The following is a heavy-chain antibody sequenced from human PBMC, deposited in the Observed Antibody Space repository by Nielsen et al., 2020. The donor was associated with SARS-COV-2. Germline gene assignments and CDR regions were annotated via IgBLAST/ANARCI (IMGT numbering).Heavy chain of an antibody. D-gene: IGHD3-16*02. CDR3: ATGQVAYYDYVWGSYPTPYYFDY. Sequence: WIRQPPGKGLEWIGTIYYSGSTYYTPSLKSRVTISLDTSKNQFSLKLSSVTAADTAVYYCATGQVAYYDYVWGSYPTPYYFDYWGQGTLVTVSS. CDR2: IYYSGST. J-gene: IGHJ4*02. V-gene: IGHV4-39*07.